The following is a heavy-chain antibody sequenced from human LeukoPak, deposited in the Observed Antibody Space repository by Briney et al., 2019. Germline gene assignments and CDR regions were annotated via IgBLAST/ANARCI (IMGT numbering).Heavy chain of an antibody. V-gene: IGHV3-23*01. CDR2: ISDSGGST. CDR3: AKGLYSAVWYFDL. CDR1: GFTFSNYA. Sequence: GGSLRLSCAASGFTFSNYAMNWVRQAPGKGLEWVSTISDSGGSTYYAASVKGQFTISRDNSKKTLYLQMNSLRAEDTALYFCAKGLYSAVWYFDLWGRGTLVTVSS. D-gene: IGHD2-15*01. J-gene: IGHJ2*01.